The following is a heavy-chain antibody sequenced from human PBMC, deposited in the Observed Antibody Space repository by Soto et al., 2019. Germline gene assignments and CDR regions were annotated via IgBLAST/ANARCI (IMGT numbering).Heavy chain of an antibody. CDR1: LVTFSIYG. D-gene: IGHD3-10*01. J-gene: IGHJ6*02. V-gene: IGHV3-30*18. CDR2: ISYDGSNK. Sequence: LXRSCAASLVTFSIYGMHWVRQAPGKWLEWVAVISYDGSNKYYSDSVKGRFTISRDNSKNTLYLQMNSLRAEDTAVYYCAKSDYYGSGYYYYGMDVWGQGTTVTVSS. CDR3: AKSDYYGSGYYYYGMDV.